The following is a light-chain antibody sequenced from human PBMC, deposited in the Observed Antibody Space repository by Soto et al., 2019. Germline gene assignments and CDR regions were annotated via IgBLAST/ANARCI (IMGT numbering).Light chain of an antibody. CDR3: SSYARSSTYV. V-gene: IGLV2-23*01. J-gene: IGLJ7*01. Sequence: QSVLTQPASVSGSPGQSITISCTGTSSDVGSYNYVSWYQQHPDKAPKLLIYEAFKRPSGVSNRFSGSKSGNTASLSISGLQAEDEADYYCSSYARSSTYVFGIGTQLTVL. CDR1: SSDVGSYNY. CDR2: EAF.